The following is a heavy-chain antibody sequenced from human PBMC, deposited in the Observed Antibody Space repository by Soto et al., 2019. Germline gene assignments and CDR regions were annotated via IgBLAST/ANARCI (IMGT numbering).Heavy chain of an antibody. D-gene: IGHD5-12*01. CDR2: IYPGDSDT. V-gene: IGHV5-51*01. CDR1: GYSFTSYW. Sequence: GESLKISCKGSGYSFTSYWIGWVRQMPGKGLEWMGIIYPGDSDTRYSPSFQGQVTISADKSISTAYLQWSSLKASDTAMYYCGSSTLNYYYGMDVWGQGTTVTVSS. CDR3: GSSTLNYYYGMDV. J-gene: IGHJ6*02.